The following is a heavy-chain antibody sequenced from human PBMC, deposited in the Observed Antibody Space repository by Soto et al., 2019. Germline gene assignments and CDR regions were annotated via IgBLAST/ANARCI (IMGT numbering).Heavy chain of an antibody. CDR1: GGSISSYY. Sequence: SETLSLTCTVSGGSISSYYWSWIRQPPGKGMEWIGYIYYSGSTNYNPSLKSRVTISVDTSKNQFSLKLSSVTAADTAVYYWARDDGGDYYYGMDVWGQGTTVTVSS. V-gene: IGHV4-59*01. CDR2: IYYSGST. CDR3: ARDDGGDYYYGMDV. J-gene: IGHJ6*02. D-gene: IGHD3-10*01.